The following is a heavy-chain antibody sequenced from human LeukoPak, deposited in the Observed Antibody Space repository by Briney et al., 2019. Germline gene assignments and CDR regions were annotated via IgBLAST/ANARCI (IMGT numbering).Heavy chain of an antibody. V-gene: IGHV3-30*02. CDR1: GFSFSNYG. Sequence: PGGSLRLSCAASGFSFSNYGMYWVRQAPGKGLEWVTFIRFDGSNQYYADSVKGRFTISRDNSKNTVYLQMNSLRPEDTAVYYCAKRGGVALYYYYMDVWGKGTTVTVSS. J-gene: IGHJ6*03. CDR3: AKRGGVALYYYYMDV. D-gene: IGHD2-8*02. CDR2: IRFDGSNQ.